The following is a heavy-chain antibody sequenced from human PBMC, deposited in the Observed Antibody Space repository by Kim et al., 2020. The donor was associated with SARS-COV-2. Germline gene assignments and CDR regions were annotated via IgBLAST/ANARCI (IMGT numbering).Heavy chain of an antibody. J-gene: IGHJ3*02. CDR2: IYYSGST. CDR1: GGSISSSSYY. Sequence: SETLSLTCTVSGGSISSSSYYWGWIRQPPGKGLEWLGSIYYSGSTYYNPSLKSRVTISVDTSKNQFSLKLSSGTAADTAGYYCGRRRETAAVMSYAFDI. CDR3: GRRRETAAVMSYAFDI. D-gene: IGHD6-25*01. V-gene: IGHV4-39*01.